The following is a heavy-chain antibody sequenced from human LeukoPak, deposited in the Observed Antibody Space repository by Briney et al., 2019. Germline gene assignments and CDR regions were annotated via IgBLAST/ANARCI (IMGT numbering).Heavy chain of an antibody. D-gene: IGHD3-10*01. J-gene: IGHJ4*02. V-gene: IGHV3-15*01. CDR3: TRGHYGR. CDR1: GFTFTSAW. CDR2: IKPKTDGGTT. Sequence: GGSLRLSCATSGFTFTSAWMNWVRQVPGKGLEWVGHIKPKTDGGTTDYAAPVKGRFTISRDDSKSTQYLQMDSLKTEDTAVYYCTRGHYGRRGQGTLVTVSS.